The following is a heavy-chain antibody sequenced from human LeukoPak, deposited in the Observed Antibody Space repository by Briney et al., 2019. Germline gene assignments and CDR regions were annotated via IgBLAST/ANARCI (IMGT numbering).Heavy chain of an antibody. D-gene: IGHD2/OR15-2a*01. CDR3: ARDWGSKRIIADY. J-gene: IGHJ4*02. Sequence: ASVKVSCKAVGYTFTGYYMHWVRQAPGQGLEWMGWISAYNGNTNYAQKLQGRVTMTTDTSTSTAYMELTSLRSDDTAVYFCARDWGSKRIIADYWGQGTLVTVSS. V-gene: IGHV1-18*04. CDR2: ISAYNGNT. CDR1: GYTFTGYY.